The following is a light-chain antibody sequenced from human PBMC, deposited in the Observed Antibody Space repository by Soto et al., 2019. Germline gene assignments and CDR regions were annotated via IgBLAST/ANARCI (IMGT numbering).Light chain of an antibody. V-gene: IGKV1-12*01. Sequence: DIQVTQSPSSVSASVGDRVTITCRASQDIADYLAWYKHKPGRTPELLIHGASRLQSGVPARFSGSGSGTDFTLTISSLQSEESAVYYCHQYNSWPRGTFGPGTKVEIK. J-gene: IGKJ3*01. CDR3: HQYNSWPRGT. CDR1: QDIADY. CDR2: GAS.